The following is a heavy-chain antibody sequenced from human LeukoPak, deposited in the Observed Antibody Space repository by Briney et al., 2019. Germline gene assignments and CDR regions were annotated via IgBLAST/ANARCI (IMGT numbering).Heavy chain of an antibody. CDR1: GGTFSSYA. Sequence: ASVRVSCKASGGTFSSYAISWVRQAPGQGLEWMGRIIPIFCTANYAQKFQGRVTITTDESTSTAYMELRSLRSEDTAVYYCASGSYYYDSSGYRVFDYWGQGTLVTVSS. CDR2: IIPIFCTA. CDR3: ASGSYYYDSSGYRVFDY. D-gene: IGHD3-22*01. J-gene: IGHJ4*02. V-gene: IGHV1-69*05.